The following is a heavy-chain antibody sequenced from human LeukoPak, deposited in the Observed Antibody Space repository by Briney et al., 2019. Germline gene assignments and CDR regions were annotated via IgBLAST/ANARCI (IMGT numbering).Heavy chain of an antibody. CDR2: VRNKPNGYTT. CDR1: GFSISDHY. V-gene: IGHV3-72*01. J-gene: IGHJ4*02. D-gene: IGHD4-17*01. Sequence: GGSLRLSCAASGFSISDHYMDWVRQAPGKGLEWVGRVRNKPNGYTTDYGTSVKGRFTISRDDSKNSLYLQMNSLTGEDTAVYYCTRVRHGYYFDYWGQGALVSVSS. CDR3: TRVRHGYYFDY.